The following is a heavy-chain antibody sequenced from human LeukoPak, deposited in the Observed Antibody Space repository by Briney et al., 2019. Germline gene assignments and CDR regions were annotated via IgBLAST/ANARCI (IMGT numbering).Heavy chain of an antibody. CDR2: ISAYNGNT. Sequence: ASVKVSCKASGYTFTSYGISWVRQAPGQGLEWMGWISAYNGNTNYAQKLQGRVTMTTDTSTSTAYMELRSLRSDDTAVYYCARDEVQWLHIYYYYGMDVWGQGTTVTVSS. CDR3: ARDEVQWLHIYYYYGMDV. V-gene: IGHV1-18*01. J-gene: IGHJ6*02. CDR1: GYTFTSYG. D-gene: IGHD5-12*01.